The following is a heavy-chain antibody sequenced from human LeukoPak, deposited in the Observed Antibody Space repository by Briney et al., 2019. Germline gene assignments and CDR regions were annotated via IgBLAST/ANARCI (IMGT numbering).Heavy chain of an antibody. CDR1: GFSVGSNY. D-gene: IGHD3-10*01. Sequence: PGGSLRLSCAASGFSVGSNYMNWVRQAPGKGLEWVAALWYDGSNQQYADSVKGRFTISRDNSKNTLYLQMYSLRVEDTAVYYCARDHTGRYRIDYWGQGTLVSVSS. CDR2: LWYDGSNQ. V-gene: IGHV3-33*08. CDR3: ARDHTGRYRIDY. J-gene: IGHJ4*02.